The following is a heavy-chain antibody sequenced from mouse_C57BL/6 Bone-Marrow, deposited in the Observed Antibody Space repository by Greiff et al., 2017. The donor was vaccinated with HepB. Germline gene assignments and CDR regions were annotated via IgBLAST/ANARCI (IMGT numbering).Heavy chain of an antibody. V-gene: IGHV5-12*01. D-gene: IGHD1-1*01. CDR1: GFTFSDYY. CDR3: ARDPHDYYGSIPYYAMDY. Sequence: EVMLVESGGGLVQPGGSLKLSCAASGFTFSDYYMYWVRQTPEKRLEWVAYISNGGGSTYYPDTVKGRFTISRDNAKNTLYLQMSRLKSEDTAMYYCARDPHDYYGSIPYYAMDYGGQGTSVTVSS. J-gene: IGHJ4*01. CDR2: ISNGGGST.